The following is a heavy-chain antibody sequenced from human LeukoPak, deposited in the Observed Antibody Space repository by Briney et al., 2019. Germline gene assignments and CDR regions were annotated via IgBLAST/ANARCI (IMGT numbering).Heavy chain of an antibody. J-gene: IGHJ6*03. CDR3: ARQIAPAAILPYDYYYMDV. Sequence: GESLKISCKGSGYSFTSYWIGWVRQMLGKGLEWMGSFYPGDSDTRYSPSFQGQVTISVDKSINTVYLQWSSLKASDTAMYYCARQIAPAAILPYDYYYMDVWGKGTTVTVSS. D-gene: IGHD2-2*01. CDR1: GYSFTSYW. V-gene: IGHV5-51*01. CDR2: FYPGDSDT.